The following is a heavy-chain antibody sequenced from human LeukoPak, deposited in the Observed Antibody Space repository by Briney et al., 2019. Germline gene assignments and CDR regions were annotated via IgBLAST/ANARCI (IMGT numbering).Heavy chain of an antibody. V-gene: IGHV4-39*07. CDR2: IYYTGPT. D-gene: IGHD5-24*01. J-gene: IGHJ3*02. CDR1: GASISGSRYY. CDR3: ARDKDGYNWKIPSDAFDI. Sequence: SETLSLTCTVSGASISGSRYYWGWIRQPPGKGLEWIGNIYYTGPTYYNASLESRVTISLDTSKNQFSLKLSSVTAADTAVYYCARDKDGYNWKIPSDAFDIWGQGTMVTVSS.